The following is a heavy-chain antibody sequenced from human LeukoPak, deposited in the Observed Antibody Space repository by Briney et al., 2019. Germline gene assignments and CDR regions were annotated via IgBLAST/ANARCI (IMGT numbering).Heavy chain of an antibody. D-gene: IGHD5-12*01. CDR2: IKKDGSDK. V-gene: IGHV3-7*04. J-gene: IGHJ4*02. CDR3: ARDRLMPFGGNDC. Sequence: PGGSLRLSCAVSGFTFSRYWMSWVRQAPGKGLEWVANIKKDGSDKYHVDYVKGRFTISRDNAKNSLYLQMNSLRAEDTAVYYCARDRLMPFGGNDCWGQGTLVTVSS. CDR1: GFTFSRYW.